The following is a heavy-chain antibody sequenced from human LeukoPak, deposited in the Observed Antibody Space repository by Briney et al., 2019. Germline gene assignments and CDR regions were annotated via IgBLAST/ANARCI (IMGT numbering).Heavy chain of an antibody. V-gene: IGHV4-59*08. CDR2: IYYSGST. Sequence: SETLSLTCTVSGGSISSYYWSWIRQPPGKGLEWIGYIYYSGSTNYNPSLKSRVTISVDTSKNQFSLKLSSVTAADTAVYYCATEAIIAAEAFDIWGQGTMVTVSS. D-gene: IGHD6-13*01. CDR3: ATEAIIAAEAFDI. CDR1: GGSISSYY. J-gene: IGHJ3*02.